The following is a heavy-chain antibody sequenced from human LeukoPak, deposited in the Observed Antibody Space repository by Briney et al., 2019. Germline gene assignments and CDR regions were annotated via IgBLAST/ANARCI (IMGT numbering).Heavy chain of an antibody. CDR2: IYYSGST. D-gene: IGHD3-22*01. CDR1: GGSISRSSYY. V-gene: IGHV4-39*01. J-gene: IGHJ4*02. CDR3: ARQRDYYDTSGYDYFDN. Sequence: SETLSLTCTVSGGSISRSSYYWGWIRQPPGKGLEWIGSIYYSGSTYYNPSLKSRVTISVDTSKNQFSLKLSSVTAADTAVYYCARQRDYYDTSGYDYFDNWGQGTLVTVSS.